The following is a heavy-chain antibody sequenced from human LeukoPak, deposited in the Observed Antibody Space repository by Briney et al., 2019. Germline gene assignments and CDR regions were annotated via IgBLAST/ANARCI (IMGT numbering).Heavy chain of an antibody. CDR2: ISSSGGTI. CDR1: GFTFSSYE. D-gene: IGHD3-9*01. V-gene: IGHV3-48*03. CDR3: ARDSNFDWLVPNWFDP. Sequence: GGSLGLSCAASGFTFSSYEMNWVRQAPGKGLEWVAYISSSGGTIYYADSVKGRFTISRDNARNSLYLQMNSLRAEDTAVYYCARDSNFDWLVPNWFDPWGQGTLVTVSS. J-gene: IGHJ5*02.